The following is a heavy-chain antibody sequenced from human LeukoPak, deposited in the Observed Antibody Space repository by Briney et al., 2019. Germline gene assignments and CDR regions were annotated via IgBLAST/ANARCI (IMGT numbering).Heavy chain of an antibody. D-gene: IGHD3-10*01. J-gene: IGHJ4*02. CDR3: ARRTYYYGSGGWD. Sequence: PSQTLSLTCTISGGSISSGGYYWSWIRQHPGKGLEWIGYIYYSGSTYYNPSLKSRVTISVDTPKNQFSLKLSSVTAADTAVYYCARRTYYYGSGGWDWGQGTLVTVSS. V-gene: IGHV4-31*03. CDR1: GGSISSGGYY. CDR2: IYYSGST.